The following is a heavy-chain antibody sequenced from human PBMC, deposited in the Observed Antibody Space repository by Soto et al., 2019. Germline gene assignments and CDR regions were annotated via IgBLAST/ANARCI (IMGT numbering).Heavy chain of an antibody. CDR2: INPNSGGT. Sequence: QVQLVQSGAEVKKPGASVKVSCKASGYTFTGYYMHWVRQAPGQGLEWMGWINPNSGGTNYAQKFQGRVTMTRDTSISTAYMELSRLRSDDTAVYYCARDHLRRTESTPYYYYYGMDVWGQATTVTVSS. D-gene: IGHD2-15*01. V-gene: IGHV1-2*02. J-gene: IGHJ6*02. CDR3: ARDHLRRTESTPYYYYYGMDV. CDR1: GYTFTGYY.